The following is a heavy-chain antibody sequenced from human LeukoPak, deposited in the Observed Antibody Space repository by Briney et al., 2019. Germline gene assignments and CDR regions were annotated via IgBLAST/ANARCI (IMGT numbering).Heavy chain of an antibody. CDR3: ARPTSGFYKF. CDR1: GLTFSSYG. Sequence: GGSLRLSCVASGLTFSSYGMSWVRQSLGKGLEWVSYISSTSSTIYYADSVKGRFTISRDNARNSLYLQMNSLRDEDTAVYYCARPTSGFYKFWGQGTLVTVSS. CDR2: ISSTSSTI. V-gene: IGHV3-48*02. D-gene: IGHD3-10*01. J-gene: IGHJ4*02.